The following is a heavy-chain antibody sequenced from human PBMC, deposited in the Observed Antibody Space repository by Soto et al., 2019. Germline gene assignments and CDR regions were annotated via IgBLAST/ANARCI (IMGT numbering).Heavy chain of an antibody. J-gene: IGHJ4*02. Sequence: EVHLLESGGGLVPPGGSLRLSCAGSGFTFGSYAMSWVRQAPGKGLEWISAISGSGDIPYYADSVKGRFTISRDNPTNTLYLQMNNLRAEDTAVYYCAKVGIGMFSHKHHFDHWGQGTQVTVSS. CDR3: AKVGIGMFSHKHHFDH. D-gene: IGHD2-2*03. CDR1: GFTFGSYA. CDR2: ISGSGDIP. V-gene: IGHV3-23*01.